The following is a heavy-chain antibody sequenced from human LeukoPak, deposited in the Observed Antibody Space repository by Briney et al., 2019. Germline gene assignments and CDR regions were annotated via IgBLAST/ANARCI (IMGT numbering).Heavy chain of an antibody. V-gene: IGHV3-23*01. CDR3: AKGLKTAVGPYKGYHYYMDV. CDR1: GFTFSNYA. Sequence: GGSLRLSCAASGFTFSNYAMSWVRQAPGKGLEWVSTINDRGIATYYADSVKGRFTISRDNSKNTLSLQVSSLRAEDTAIYYCAKGLKTAVGPYKGYHYYMDVWGKGTTVTVSS. CDR2: INDRGIAT. J-gene: IGHJ6*03. D-gene: IGHD5-18*01.